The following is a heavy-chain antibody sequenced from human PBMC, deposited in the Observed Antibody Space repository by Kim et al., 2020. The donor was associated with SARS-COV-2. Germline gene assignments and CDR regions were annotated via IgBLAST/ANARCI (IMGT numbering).Heavy chain of an antibody. D-gene: IGHD1-26*01. V-gene: IGHV3-11*04. CDR3: AGSPREIDY. J-gene: IGHJ4*02. Sequence: YTDSWKGRFTISGDHAKKSLYLQMNSLGAEDTAVYYCAGSPREIDYWGQGTLVIVSS.